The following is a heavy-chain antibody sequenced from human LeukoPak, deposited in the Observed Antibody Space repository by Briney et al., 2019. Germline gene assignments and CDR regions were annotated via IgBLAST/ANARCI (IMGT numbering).Heavy chain of an antibody. V-gene: IGHV1-46*01. D-gene: IGHD3-10*01. CDR2: INLSGGST. CDR1: GYTFTSYY. CDR3: ARAPSLGGSGSLFLYYYYYMDV. J-gene: IGHJ6*03. Sequence: ASVKVSCKASGYTFTSYYMHWVRQAPGQGLEWMGIINLSGGSTSYAQKFQGRVTMTRDTSTSTVYMELSSLRSEDTAVYYCARAPSLGGSGSLFLYYYYYMDVWGKGTTVTISS.